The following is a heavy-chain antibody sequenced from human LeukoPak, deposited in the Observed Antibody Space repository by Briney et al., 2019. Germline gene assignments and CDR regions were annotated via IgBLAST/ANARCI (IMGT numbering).Heavy chain of an antibody. D-gene: IGHD3-10*01. CDR3: ARRNYYGSGSYYMWFDP. CDR2: ISPGDSDT. Sequence: GESLKISYKGSGYSFTSYWIGWVRQMPGKGLEWMGIISPGDSDTRYSPCFQGQVTISADKSISTAYLQWSSLKASDTAMYYCARRNYYGSGSYYMWFDPWGQGTLVTVSS. V-gene: IGHV5-51*01. CDR1: GYSFTSYW. J-gene: IGHJ5*02.